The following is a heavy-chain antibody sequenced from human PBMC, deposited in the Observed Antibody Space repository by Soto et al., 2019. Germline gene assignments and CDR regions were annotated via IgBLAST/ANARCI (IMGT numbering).Heavy chain of an antibody. CDR2: INPSGGST. J-gene: IGHJ6*02. Sequence: ASVKVSCKASGYTFTSYYMHWVRQAPGQGLEWMGIINPSGGSTSYAQKFQGRVTMTRDTSTSTVYMELSSLRSEDTAVYYCARVSCISTSCYYYYYYGMDVWGQGTTVTVSS. V-gene: IGHV1-46*01. D-gene: IGHD2-2*01. CDR3: ARVSCISTSCYYYYYYGMDV. CDR1: GYTFTSYY.